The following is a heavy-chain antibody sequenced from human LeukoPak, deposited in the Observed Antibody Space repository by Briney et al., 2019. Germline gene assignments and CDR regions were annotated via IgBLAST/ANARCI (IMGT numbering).Heavy chain of an antibody. CDR3: ARRNYYDSSAPFDP. J-gene: IGHJ5*02. D-gene: IGHD3-22*01. V-gene: IGHV4-59*01. Sequence: PSETLSLTCTVSGGSISSYYWSWIRLPPGKGLEWIGYIYYSGSTNYNPSLKSRVTISVDTSKNQFSLKLSSVTATDTAVYYCARRNYYDSSAPFDPWGQGTLVTVSS. CDR2: IYYSGST. CDR1: GGSISSYY.